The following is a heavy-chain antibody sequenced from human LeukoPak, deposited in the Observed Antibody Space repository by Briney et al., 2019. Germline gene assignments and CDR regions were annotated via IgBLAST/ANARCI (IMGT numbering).Heavy chain of an antibody. J-gene: IGHJ4*02. V-gene: IGHV3-30*03. Sequence: GGSLRLSYAASGFTFSSYGMHWVRQAPGKGLEWVAVISYDGSNKYYADSVKGRFTISRDNSKNTLYLRVNSLRAEDTAMYYCARDRGGRWLQVYYFDYWGQGTLVTVSS. CDR3: ARDRGGRWLQVYYFDY. D-gene: IGHD5-24*01. CDR1: GFTFSSYG. CDR2: ISYDGSNK.